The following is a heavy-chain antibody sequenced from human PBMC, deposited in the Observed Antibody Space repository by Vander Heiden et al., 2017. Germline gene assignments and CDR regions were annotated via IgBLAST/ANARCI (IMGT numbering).Heavy chain of an antibody. J-gene: IGHJ5*02. CDR1: GFTFSSYA. V-gene: IGHV3-23*01. CDR2: ISSSGGST. D-gene: IGHD1-26*01. CDR3: AKDGTWEPLS. Sequence: EVQLLESGGGLVQPGGSVRLSCAASGFTFSSYAMSWVRQAPGKGLEWVSGISSSGGSTYYADSVKGRFTVSRDNSKNTLYLQMSSLRTEDTAVYYCAKDGTWEPLSWGQGTLVTVSS.